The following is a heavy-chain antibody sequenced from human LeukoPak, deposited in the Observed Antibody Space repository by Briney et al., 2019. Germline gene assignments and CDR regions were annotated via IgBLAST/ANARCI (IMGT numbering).Heavy chain of an antibody. Sequence: QPGGSLRLSCAASGFTVSSNYMSWVRQAPGKGLEWVSVIYSGGSTYYADSVKGRFTISRDNSKNTLYLQMNSLRAEDTAVYYCAKGGSTRVYGDYSTWGQGTLVTVSS. CDR1: GFTVSSNY. J-gene: IGHJ5*02. CDR2: IYSGGST. CDR3: AKGGSTRVYGDYST. V-gene: IGHV3-53*01. D-gene: IGHD4-17*01.